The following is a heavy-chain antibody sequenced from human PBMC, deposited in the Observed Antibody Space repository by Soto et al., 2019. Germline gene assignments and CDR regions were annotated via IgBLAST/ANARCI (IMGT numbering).Heavy chain of an antibody. Sequence: PSETLSLTCTVSGDSISGYYWSWIRQPPGKGLEWIGYIYYSGSTNYNPSLKSRVTISVDTSKNQFSLKLSSVTAADTAVYYCARDRTDYYDSSGYYATYNWFDPWGQGTLVNVSS. CDR3: ARDRTDYYDSSGYYATYNWFDP. J-gene: IGHJ5*02. V-gene: IGHV4-59*01. CDR2: IYYSGST. CDR1: GDSISGYY. D-gene: IGHD3-22*01.